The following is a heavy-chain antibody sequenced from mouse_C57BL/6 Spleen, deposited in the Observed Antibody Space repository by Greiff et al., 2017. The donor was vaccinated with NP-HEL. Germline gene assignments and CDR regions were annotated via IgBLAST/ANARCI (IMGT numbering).Heavy chain of an antibody. V-gene: IGHV3-6*01. J-gene: IGHJ2*01. CDR1: GYSITSGYY. D-gene: IGHD1-1*01. CDR3: ARENYYYGSSLDY. CDR2: ISYDGSN. Sequence: VQLQQSGPGLVKPSQSLSLTCSVTGYSITSGYYWNWIRQFPGNKLEWMGYISYDGSNNYNPSLKNRISITRDTSKNQFFLKLNSVTTEDTATYYCARENYYYGSSLDYWGQGTTLTVSS.